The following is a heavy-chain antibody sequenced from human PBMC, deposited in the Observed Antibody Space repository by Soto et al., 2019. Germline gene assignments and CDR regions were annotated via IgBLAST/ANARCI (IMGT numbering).Heavy chain of an antibody. CDR1: GYTFRNYW. CDR2: IYPGDSDT. CDR3: AGSIFYYGMDV. V-gene: IGHV5-51*01. Sequence: GESLKICFKGSGYTFRNYWIGWVRQMPGKGPEWMGIIYPGDSDTKYNPSFQGQVTISADKSITTTYLQWSSLKASDTPIYYCAGSIFYYGMDVWGQGTTVTVSS. J-gene: IGHJ6*02. D-gene: IGHD6-6*01.